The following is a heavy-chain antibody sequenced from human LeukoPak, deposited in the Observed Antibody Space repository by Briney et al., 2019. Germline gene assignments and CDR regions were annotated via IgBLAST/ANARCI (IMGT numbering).Heavy chain of an antibody. CDR3: ARGRGSGWGYYYYMDV. V-gene: IGHV1-69*05. CDR2: IIPIFGTA. CDR1: GGTFSSYA. Sequence: SVKVSCKASGGTFSSYAISWVRQAPGQGLEWMGGIIPIFGTANYAQKFQGRVTITTDESTSTAYMELSSLRSEDTAVYYCARGRGSGWGYYYYMDVWGKGTTVTVSS. J-gene: IGHJ6*03. D-gene: IGHD6-19*01.